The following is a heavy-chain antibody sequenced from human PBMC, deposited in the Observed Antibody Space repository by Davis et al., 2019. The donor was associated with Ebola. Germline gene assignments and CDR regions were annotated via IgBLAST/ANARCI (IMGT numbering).Heavy chain of an antibody. CDR2: IYYSGST. V-gene: IGHV4-59*08. D-gene: IGHD4-17*01. CDR3: ASTKDYGDYVNY. CDR1: GGSISSNY. Sequence: PSETLSLTCTVSGGSISSNYWSWIRQPPGKGLEWIGNIYYSGSTNYNPSLKSRVTISVDTSKNQFSLKLSSVTAADTAVYYCASTKDYGDYVNYWGQGTLVTVSS. J-gene: IGHJ4*02.